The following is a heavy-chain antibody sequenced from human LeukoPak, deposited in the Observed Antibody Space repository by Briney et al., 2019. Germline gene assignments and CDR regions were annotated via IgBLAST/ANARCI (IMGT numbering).Heavy chain of an antibody. Sequence: PGGSLRLSCAASGFTFSSYAMSWVRQATGKGLEWVSAISGSGGTTYYTDSVKRRFTISRDSSTNTVYLQLSSLRAEDTAIYYCARGGSVFAYFFDYWGQGTLVTVSS. J-gene: IGHJ4*02. CDR2: ISGSGGTT. CDR3: ARGGSVFAYFFDY. V-gene: IGHV3-23*01. CDR1: GFTFSSYA. D-gene: IGHD3-10*01.